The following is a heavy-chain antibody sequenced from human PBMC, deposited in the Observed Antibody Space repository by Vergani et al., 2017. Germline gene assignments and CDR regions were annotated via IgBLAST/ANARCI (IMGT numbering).Heavy chain of an antibody. J-gene: IGHJ4*02. CDR2: ISGSGGST. V-gene: IGHV3-23*04. Sequence: EVQLVESGGGLVQPGGSLRLSCAASGFTFSSYAMSWVRQAPGKGLEWVSAISGSGGSTYYADSVKGRFTISRDNSKNTLYLQMNSLSAEDTAVYYCANQGYCTNGVCHRAFDYWGQGTLVTVSS. CDR1: GFTFSSYA. CDR3: ANQGYCTNGVCHRAFDY. D-gene: IGHD2-8*01.